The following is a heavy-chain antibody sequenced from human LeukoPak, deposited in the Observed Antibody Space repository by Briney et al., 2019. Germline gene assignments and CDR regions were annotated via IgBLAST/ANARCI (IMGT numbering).Heavy chain of an antibody. CDR3: ARAKFGELSLFDY. V-gene: IGHV4-59*01. J-gene: IGHJ4*02. Sequence: SETLSLTCTVSGGSISSYYWSWIRQPPGKGLEWIGYIYYSGSTNYNPSLKSRVTISVDTSKNQFSLKLSSVTAADTAVYYCARAKFGELSLFDYWGQGTLVTVSS. CDR2: IYYSGST. CDR1: GGSISSYY. D-gene: IGHD3-10*01.